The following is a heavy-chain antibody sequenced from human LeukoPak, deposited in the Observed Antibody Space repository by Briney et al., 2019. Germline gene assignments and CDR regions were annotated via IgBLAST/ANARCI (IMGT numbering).Heavy chain of an antibody. CDR3: ASNPPPRIGADYYFDY. V-gene: IGHV4-39*01. CDR1: GGSISSYY. Sequence: SETLSLTCTVSGGSISSYYWGWIRQPPGKGLEWIGSIYYSGSTYYNPSLKSRVTISVDTSKNQFSLKLSSVTAADTAVYYCASNPPPRIGADYYFDYWGQGTLVTVSS. CDR2: IYYSGST. D-gene: IGHD1-26*01. J-gene: IGHJ4*02.